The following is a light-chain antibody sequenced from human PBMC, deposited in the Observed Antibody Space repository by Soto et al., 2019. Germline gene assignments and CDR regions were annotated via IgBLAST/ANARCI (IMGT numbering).Light chain of an antibody. J-gene: IGLJ1*01. CDR3: SSYRTSNTRQIV. CDR2: DVS. Sequence: CVLTRPASVPGAAGEAITISCTGTSSDVGSYNYVSWYQHHPGKAPKLMIYDVSNRPSGVSNRFSGSKSGNTASLSISGLQPEDEADYYCSSYRTSNTRQIVCGTGTKVTVL. V-gene: IGLV2-14*03. CDR1: SSDVGSYNY.